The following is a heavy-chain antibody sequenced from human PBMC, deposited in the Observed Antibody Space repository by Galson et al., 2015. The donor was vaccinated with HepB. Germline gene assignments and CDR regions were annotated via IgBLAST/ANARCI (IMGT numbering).Heavy chain of an antibody. CDR2: ISSDGRTK. Sequence: SLRLSCAASGFNALHWVRQAPGRGLEWVAIISSDGRTKYYADSVKGRFTISRDNSKNTLYLQMNSLRDEDTAVYFCAKDGGAWSFDYWGQGTLVTVSS. V-gene: IGHV3-30*04. D-gene: IGHD3-16*01. CDR1: GFNA. J-gene: IGHJ4*02. CDR3: AKDGGAWSFDY.